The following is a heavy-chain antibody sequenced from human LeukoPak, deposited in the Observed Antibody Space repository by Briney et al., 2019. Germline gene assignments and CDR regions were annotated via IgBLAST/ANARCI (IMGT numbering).Heavy chain of an antibody. CDR1: GFTFSSYG. Sequence: GGSLRLSCAASGFTFSSYGMSWVRQAPGKGLEWVSAISGSGGSTYYADSVKGRFTISRDNSKNTLYLQMNSLRAEDTAVYYCAKFQASGYSYGYAFDYWGQGTLVTVSS. V-gene: IGHV3-23*01. J-gene: IGHJ4*02. D-gene: IGHD5-18*01. CDR2: ISGSGGST. CDR3: AKFQASGYSYGYAFDY.